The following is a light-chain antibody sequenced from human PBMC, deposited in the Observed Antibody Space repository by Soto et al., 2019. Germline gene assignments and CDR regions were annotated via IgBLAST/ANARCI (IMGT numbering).Light chain of an antibody. Sequence: QAVVTQPASVSGSPGQSITISCTGTSSDVGGYNYVSWYQQHPGKAPKLMISEVSNRPSGVSNRFSGSKSGNTASLTISGLQAEDEADYYCSSYTSSSTLYVFGTGTKLTVL. CDR2: EVS. J-gene: IGLJ1*01. CDR1: SSDVGGYNY. CDR3: SSYTSSSTLYV. V-gene: IGLV2-14*01.